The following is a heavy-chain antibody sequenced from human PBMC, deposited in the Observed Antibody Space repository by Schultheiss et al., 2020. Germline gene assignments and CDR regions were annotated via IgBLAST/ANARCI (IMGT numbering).Heavy chain of an antibody. V-gene: IGHV3-30*18. Sequence: GGSLRLSCAASGFTFDDYGMSWVRQAPGKGLEWVAVISYDGSNKYYADSVKGRFTISRDNSKNTLYLQMNSLRAEDTAVYYCAKDRRFLEWLPRGYFDYWGQGSLGTVSS. J-gene: IGHJ4*02. CDR1: GFTFDDYG. D-gene: IGHD3-3*01. CDR3: AKDRRFLEWLPRGYFDY. CDR2: ISYDGSNK.